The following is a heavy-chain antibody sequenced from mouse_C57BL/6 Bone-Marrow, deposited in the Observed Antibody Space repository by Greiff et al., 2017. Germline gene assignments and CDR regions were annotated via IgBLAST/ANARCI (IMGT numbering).Heavy chain of an antibody. J-gene: IGHJ4*01. CDR3: ARLPMVTTWRYYAMDY. CDR1: GFTFSSYT. Sequence: EVHLVESGGGLVKPGGSLKLSCAASGFTFSSYTMSWVRQTPEKRLEWVATISGGGGNTYYPDSVKGRFTISRDNAKNTLYLQMSSLRSEDTALYYCARLPMVTTWRYYAMDYWGQGTSVTVSS. CDR2: ISGGGGNT. V-gene: IGHV5-9*01. D-gene: IGHD2-1*01.